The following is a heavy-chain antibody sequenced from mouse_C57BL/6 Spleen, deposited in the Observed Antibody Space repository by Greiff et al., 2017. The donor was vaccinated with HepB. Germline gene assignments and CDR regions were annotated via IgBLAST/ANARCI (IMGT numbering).Heavy chain of an antibody. V-gene: IGHV5-16*01. Sequence: DVKLVESEGGLVQPGSSMKLSCTASGFTFSDYYMAWVRQVPEKGLEWVANINYDGSSTYYLDSLKSRFIISRDNAKNILYLQMSSLKSEDTATYYCAREDYGYDERHFDVWGTGTTVTVSS. D-gene: IGHD2-2*01. CDR3: AREDYGYDERHFDV. CDR2: INYDGSST. CDR1: GFTFSDYY. J-gene: IGHJ1*03.